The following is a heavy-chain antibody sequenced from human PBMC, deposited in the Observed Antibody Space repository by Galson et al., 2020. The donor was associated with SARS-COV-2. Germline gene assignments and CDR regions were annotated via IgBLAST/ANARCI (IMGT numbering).Heavy chain of an antibody. CDR3: ARRKSEGRLDV. CDR2: IRDRANRYTT. V-gene: IGHV3-72*01. J-gene: IGHJ6*02. Sequence: GGSLRLPCAASGFTLSDHYMDWVRQAPGKGLEWVGRIRDRANRYTTEYVASVKGRFTISRDDSKNSLYLQMNSLKTEDTAVYYCARRKSEGRLDVWGQGTTVTVS. CDR1: GFTLSDHY.